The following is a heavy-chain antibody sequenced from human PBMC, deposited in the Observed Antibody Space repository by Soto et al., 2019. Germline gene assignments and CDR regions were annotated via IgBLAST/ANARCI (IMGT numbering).Heavy chain of an antibody. CDR1: GCTVSSNY. J-gene: IGHJ6*02. D-gene: IGHD3-3*01. V-gene: IGHV3-53*01. CDR3: ARDHANYDFGSGYYYYDGMDV. Sequence: GGSLRLSCAASGCTVSSNYMSWVRQAPGKGLEWVSVIYSGGSTYYADSVKGRFTISRDNSKNTLYLQMNSLRAEDTAVYYCARDHANYDFGSGYYYYDGMDVWGQGTTVTVSS. CDR2: IYSGGST.